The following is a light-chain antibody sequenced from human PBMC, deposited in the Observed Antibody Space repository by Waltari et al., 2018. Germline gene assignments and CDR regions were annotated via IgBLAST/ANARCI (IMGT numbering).Light chain of an antibody. CDR3: QQYKSYPLT. Sequence: DIQMTQSPSTLSASVGDRVTITCRASQSISSWLAWYPQKPGKAPKLLIYKAASLESGVPSRFSGSGSETEFTLTISSLQPDDFATYYCQQYKSYPLTFGGGTKVEIK. CDR1: QSISSW. J-gene: IGKJ4*01. CDR2: KAA. V-gene: IGKV1-5*03.